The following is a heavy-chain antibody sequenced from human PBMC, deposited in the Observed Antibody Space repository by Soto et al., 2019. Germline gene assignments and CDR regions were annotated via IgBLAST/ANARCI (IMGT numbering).Heavy chain of an antibody. CDR3: GREANWNYELANYFDS. CDR2: IFYSGST. J-gene: IGHJ4*02. Sequence: SETLSLTCTVSGGSISSGDYYWTWIRQPPGKGLEWIGYIFYSGSTYYSPSLQSRVIISVDASNNQFSLKLRSVTAADTAVYYCGREANWNYELANYFDSGGQGTLVTVSS. V-gene: IGHV4-30-4*01. D-gene: IGHD1-7*01. CDR1: GGSISSGDYY.